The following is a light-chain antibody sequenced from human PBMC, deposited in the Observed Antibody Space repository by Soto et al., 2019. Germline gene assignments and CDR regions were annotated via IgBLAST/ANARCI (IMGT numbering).Light chain of an antibody. Sequence: QSVLTQPASVSGSPGQSITISCTGTSSDVGSYNYVSWFQHHPGKAPKLIIYEVNKRPSGISDRFSGSKSGNTASLTISGLQAEDEADYYCCSDAGTTISYVFGTGTEVTV. CDR3: CSDAGTTISYV. V-gene: IGLV2-23*02. CDR2: EVN. J-gene: IGLJ1*01. CDR1: SSDVGSYNY.